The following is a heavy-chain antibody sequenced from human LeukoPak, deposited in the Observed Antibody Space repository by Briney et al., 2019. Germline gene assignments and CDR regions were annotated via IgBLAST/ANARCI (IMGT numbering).Heavy chain of an antibody. CDR2: IKQDGSEK. Sequence: GGSLRLSCVASGFTFSSYWMTWGRQAPGKGLEWVANIKQDGSEKYYVDSVKGRFTISKDNAKNSLYLQMNSLRAEDTALYHCARNNGMDVWGQGTTVIVSS. CDR3: ARNNGMDV. J-gene: IGHJ6*02. V-gene: IGHV3-7*03. CDR1: GFTFSSYW.